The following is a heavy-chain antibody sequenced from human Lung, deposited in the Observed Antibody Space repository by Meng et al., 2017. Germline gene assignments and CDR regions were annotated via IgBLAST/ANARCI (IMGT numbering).Heavy chain of an antibody. CDR1: GFTFSSYW. V-gene: IGHV3-74*01. CDR2: INTDGSTT. CDR3: ARDLGGIFAY. Sequence: GESLKISCVASGFTFSSYWMHWVRQDPGKGLVWVSRINTDGSTTSYADSVKGRFTISRDNAKNTLYLQMNSLGAEDTAVYYCARDLGGIFAYWGQGGLVTVSS. D-gene: IGHD6-13*01. J-gene: IGHJ4*02.